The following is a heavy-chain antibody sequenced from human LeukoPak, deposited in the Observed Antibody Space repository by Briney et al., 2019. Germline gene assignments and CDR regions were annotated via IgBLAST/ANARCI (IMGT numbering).Heavy chain of an antibody. CDR1: GFTFSDYY. V-gene: IGHV3-11*01. CDR2: ISSSGSTI. CDR3: ARYILTGYSKGYYGMDV. J-gene: IGHJ6*02. Sequence: GGSLRLSCAASGFTFSDYYMSWIRQAPGKGLEWVSYISSSGSTIYYADSVKGRFTISRDNAKNSLYLQMNSLRAEDTAVYYCARYILTGYSKGYYGMDVWGQGTTVIVSS. D-gene: IGHD3-9*01.